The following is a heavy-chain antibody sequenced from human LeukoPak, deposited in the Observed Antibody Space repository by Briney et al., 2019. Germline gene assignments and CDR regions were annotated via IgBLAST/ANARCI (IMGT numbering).Heavy chain of an antibody. CDR1: GFTFSSYA. CDR3: ATLEATNAFDI. D-gene: IGHD1-1*01. Sequence: GGSLRLSCAASGFTFSSYAMHWVRQAPGKGLEYVSAISSNGGSTYYANSVKGRFTISRDNSKNTLYLQMGSLRAEDTAVYYCATLEATNAFDIWGQGTMVTVSS. J-gene: IGHJ3*02. V-gene: IGHV3-64*01. CDR2: ISSNGGST.